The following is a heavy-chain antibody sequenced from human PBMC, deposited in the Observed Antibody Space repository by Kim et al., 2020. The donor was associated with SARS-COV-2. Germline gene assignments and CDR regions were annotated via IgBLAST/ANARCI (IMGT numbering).Heavy chain of an antibody. Sequence: SETLSLTCAVYGGAFSGFYWTWIRQPPGKGLEWIGEINYSGNTNYNPSLASGVTISVDMSKNQFSLKLSSVTVADTAVYYCARASRSGYYSYWGQGTLVTVSS. D-gene: IGHD3-3*01. CDR3: ARASRSGYYSY. CDR1: GGAFSGFY. V-gene: IGHV4-34*01. J-gene: IGHJ4*02. CDR2: INYSGNT.